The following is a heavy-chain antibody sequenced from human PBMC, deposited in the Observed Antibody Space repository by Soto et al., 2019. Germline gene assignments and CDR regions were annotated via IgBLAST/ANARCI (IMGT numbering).Heavy chain of an antibody. D-gene: IGHD6-6*01. CDR3: ATTEIEYSNLKNWFDP. CDR1: GYTLTELS. Sequence: GASVKVSCKVSGYTLTELSMHWVRQAPGKGLEWMGGFDPDDGETIYAQKFQGRVTMTEDTSTDTAYMELSSLRSEDTAVYYCATTEIEYSNLKNWFDPWGQGTLVTV. CDR2: FDPDDGET. J-gene: IGHJ5*02. V-gene: IGHV1-24*01.